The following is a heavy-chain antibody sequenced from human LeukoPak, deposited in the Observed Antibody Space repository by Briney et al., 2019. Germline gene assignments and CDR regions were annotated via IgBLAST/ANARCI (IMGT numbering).Heavy chain of an antibody. D-gene: IGHD1-26*01. CDR2: INPNSGGT. J-gene: IGHJ4*02. CDR3: ARGPGIVGATWYYFDY. CDR1: GYTFTGYY. Sequence: ASVKVSCKASGYTFTGYYMHWVQQAPGQGLEWMGRINPNSGGTNYAQKSQGWVTMTRDTSISTAYMELSRLRSDDTAVYYCARGPGIVGATWYYFDYWGQGTLVTVSS. V-gene: IGHV1-2*04.